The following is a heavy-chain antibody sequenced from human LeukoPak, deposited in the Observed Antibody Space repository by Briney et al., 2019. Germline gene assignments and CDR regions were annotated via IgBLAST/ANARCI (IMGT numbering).Heavy chain of an antibody. V-gene: IGHV3-30*18. J-gene: IGHJ4*02. CDR1: GFTFSSYG. D-gene: IGHD1-26*01. CDR2: ISYDGSNK. Sequence: GGSMRLSCAASGFTFSSYGMHWVRQAPGKGLEWVAVISYDGSNKYYADSVKGRFTISRDNSKNTLYLQMNSLRAEDTAVYYCAKVRGSSDYWGPGTLVTVSS. CDR3: AKVRGSSDY.